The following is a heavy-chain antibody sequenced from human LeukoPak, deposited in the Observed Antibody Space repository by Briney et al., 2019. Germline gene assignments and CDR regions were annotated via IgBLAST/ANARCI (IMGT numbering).Heavy chain of an antibody. J-gene: IGHJ4*02. V-gene: IGHV3-30*03. Sequence: GGSLRLSCAASGFTFSSYGMHWVRQAPGKGLEWVAVISYDGSNKYYADSVKGRFTISRDNSKNTLYLQMNSLRAEDTAVYYCATARQIAAAGIGTIDYWGQGTQVTVSS. D-gene: IGHD6-13*01. CDR1: GFTFSSYG. CDR2: ISYDGSNK. CDR3: ATARQIAAAGIGTIDY.